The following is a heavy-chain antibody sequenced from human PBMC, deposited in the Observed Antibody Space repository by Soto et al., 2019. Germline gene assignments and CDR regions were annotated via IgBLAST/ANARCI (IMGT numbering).Heavy chain of an antibody. CDR1: GFAFSDSA. V-gene: IGHV3-73*01. Sequence: EVQLVESGGGLVQPGGSLKLSCVASGFAFSDSAIHWVRQSSGKGLEWVGRIKDKGNNYAIAYAASVTGMFTVSRDDSKNTVYLQINSLKIEETAIYFCTRHRIIWANHMTAAVSNDGFDIWGQGTMVTVSS. J-gene: IGHJ3*02. CDR3: TRHRIIWANHMTAAVSNDGFDI. CDR2: IKDKGNNYAI. D-gene: IGHD2-21*02.